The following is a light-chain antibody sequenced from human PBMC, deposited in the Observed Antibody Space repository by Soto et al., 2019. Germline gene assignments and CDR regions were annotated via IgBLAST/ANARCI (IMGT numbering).Light chain of an antibody. CDR2: DVS. CDR1: SSDVGGYNY. CDR3: SSYTTSNTRQIV. J-gene: IGLJ1*01. Sequence: QSALTQPASVSGSPGQSITISCTGTSSDVGGYNYVSWYQQHTGKAPKFMIYDVSNRPSGVSNRFSGSKSGTTAYLTISGLPAEDEADYYCSSYTTSNTRQIVFGTGTKLTAL. V-gene: IGLV2-14*01.